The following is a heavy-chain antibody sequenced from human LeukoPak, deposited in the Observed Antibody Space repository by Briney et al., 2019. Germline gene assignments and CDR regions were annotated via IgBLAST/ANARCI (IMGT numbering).Heavy chain of an antibody. CDR3: ARSGYYYGMDV. V-gene: IGHV4-59*08. CDR1: GGSISSYY. CDR2: IYYSGST. J-gene: IGHJ6*02. Sequence: SETLSLTCTVSGGSISSYYWSWIRQPPGKGLEWIGYIYYSGSTNYSPSLKSRVTISVDTSKNQFSLKLSSVTAADTAVYYCARSGYYYGMDVWGQGTTVTVSS.